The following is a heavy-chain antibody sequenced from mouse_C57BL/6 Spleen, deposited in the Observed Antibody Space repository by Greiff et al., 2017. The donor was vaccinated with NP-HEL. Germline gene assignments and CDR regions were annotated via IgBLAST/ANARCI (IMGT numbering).Heavy chain of an antibody. CDR1: GYSITSGYY. V-gene: IGHV3-6*01. Sequence: EVKLQESGPGLVKPSQSLSLTCSVTGYSITSGYYWNWIRQFPGNKLEWMGYISYDGSNNYNPSLKNRISITRDTSKNQFFLKLNSVTTEDTATYYCARDDGSSFYYYAMDYWGQGTSVTVSS. D-gene: IGHD1-1*01. J-gene: IGHJ4*01. CDR3: ARDDGSSFYYYAMDY. CDR2: ISYDGSN.